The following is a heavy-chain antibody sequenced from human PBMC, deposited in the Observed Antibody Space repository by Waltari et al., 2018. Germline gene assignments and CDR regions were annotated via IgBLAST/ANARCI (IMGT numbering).Heavy chain of an antibody. Sequence: EVQLVQSGAEVKKPGESLKISCTGSGYSFTSYWIGWVRQMPGKGLEWMGIIYPGDSDTRYSPSFQGQVTISADKSISTAYLQWSSLKASDTAMYYCARVPYSIAVAGYFDYWGQGTLVTVSS. J-gene: IGHJ4*02. D-gene: IGHD6-19*01. CDR2: IYPGDSDT. CDR3: ARVPYSIAVAGYFDY. CDR1: GYSFTSYW. V-gene: IGHV5-51*01.